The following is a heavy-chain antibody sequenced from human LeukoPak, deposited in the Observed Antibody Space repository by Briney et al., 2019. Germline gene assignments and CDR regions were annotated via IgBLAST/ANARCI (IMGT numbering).Heavy chain of an antibody. CDR1: GFTFSSYS. CDR3: ARLRGYSYGYGDY. Sequence: GGSLRLSCAASGFTFSSYSMNWVRQAPGKGLEWVSYISSSGNTIDYADSVKGRFTISRDNAKTSLYLQLVSLGAEDTAVYYCARLRGYSYGYGDYWGQGTLVTVSS. CDR2: ISSSGNTI. D-gene: IGHD5-18*01. J-gene: IGHJ4*02. V-gene: IGHV3-48*04.